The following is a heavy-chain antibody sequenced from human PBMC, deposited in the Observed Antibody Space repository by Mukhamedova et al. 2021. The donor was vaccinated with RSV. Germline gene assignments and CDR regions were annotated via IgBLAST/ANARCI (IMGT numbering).Heavy chain of an antibody. Sequence: GLEWMGGIIPILGIANYAQKFQGRVTITADESTSTAYMELSSLRSEDTAVYYCAREKGGGYSYGSGFDYWCQGTLVTVS. CDR2: IIPILGIA. V-gene: IGHV1-69*10. J-gene: IGHJ4*02. CDR3: AREKGGGYSYGSGFDY. D-gene: IGHD5-18*01.